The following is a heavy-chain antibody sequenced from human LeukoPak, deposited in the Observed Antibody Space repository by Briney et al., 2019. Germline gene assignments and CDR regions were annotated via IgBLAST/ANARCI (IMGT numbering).Heavy chain of an antibody. CDR3: ARDQDVVVPAAPLGYGMDV. CDR2: IYYSGST. D-gene: IGHD2-2*01. Sequence: PSETLSLTCTVSGGSISSGDYYWSWIRQPPGKGLEWIGYIYYSGSTYYNPSLKSRVTISVDTSKNQFSLKLSSVTAADTAVYYCARDQDVVVPAAPLGYGMDVWGQGTTVTVSS. J-gene: IGHJ6*02. V-gene: IGHV4-30-4*01. CDR1: GGSISSGDYY.